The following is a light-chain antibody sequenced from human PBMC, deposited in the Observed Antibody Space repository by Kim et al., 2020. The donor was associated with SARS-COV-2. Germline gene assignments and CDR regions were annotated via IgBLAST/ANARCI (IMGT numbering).Light chain of an antibody. CDR2: GAS. J-gene: IGKJ5*01. Sequence: EIVLTQSPGTLSLSPGERATLSCRASQSISSSYLAWYQQKPGQAPRLLIYGASSRATGIPDRFSGCGSGTDFTLTISRVEPEDFAVYHCQQYGNSPITVVQGTRLEIK. CDR3: QQYGNSPIT. CDR1: QSISSSY. V-gene: IGKV3-20*01.